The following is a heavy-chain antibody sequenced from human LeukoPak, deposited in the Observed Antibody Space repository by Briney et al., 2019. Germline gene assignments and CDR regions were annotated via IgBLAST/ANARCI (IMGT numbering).Heavy chain of an antibody. CDR3: ARDRDSSGWYESFDY. Sequence: GGSLRLSCAASGFTFSSYAMHWVRQAPDKGLEWVAVISYDGSNKYYADSVKGRFTISRDDSKNTLYLQMNSLRADDTAVYYCARDRDSSGWYESFDYWGQGTLVTVSS. V-gene: IGHV3-30-3*01. J-gene: IGHJ4*02. CDR2: ISYDGSNK. CDR1: GFTFSSYA. D-gene: IGHD6-19*01.